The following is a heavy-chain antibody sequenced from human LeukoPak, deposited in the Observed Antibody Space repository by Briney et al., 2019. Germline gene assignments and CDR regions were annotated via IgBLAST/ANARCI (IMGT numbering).Heavy chain of an antibody. CDR2: IYYSGST. CDR1: GGSISSGGYY. V-gene: IGHV4-31*03. J-gene: IGHJ4*02. CDR3: ARHRYDYDSSGYFDY. D-gene: IGHD3-22*01. Sequence: SETLSLTCTVSGGSISSGGYYWSWIRQHPGKGLEWIGYIYYSGSTYYNPSLKSRVTISVDTSKNQFSLKLNSVTAADTAVYYCARHRYDYDSSGYFDYWGQGTQVTVSS.